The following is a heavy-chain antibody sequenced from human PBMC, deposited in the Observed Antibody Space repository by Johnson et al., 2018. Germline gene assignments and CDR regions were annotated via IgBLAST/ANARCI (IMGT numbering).Heavy chain of an antibody. V-gene: IGHV3-7*01. D-gene: IGHD5-18*01. CDR3: ARDQRIQLSRRGAFDI. J-gene: IGHJ3*02. CDR1: GFTFSSYW. CDR2: IKQDGSEK. Sequence: VQLVQSGGGLVQPGGSLRLSCAASGFTFSSYWMSWVRQAPGKGLEWVANIKQDGSEKYYVDSVKGRFTISRDNAKNSLYLQMNSRRAEDTAVDYWARDQRIQLSRRGAFDIWGQGTMVTVSS.